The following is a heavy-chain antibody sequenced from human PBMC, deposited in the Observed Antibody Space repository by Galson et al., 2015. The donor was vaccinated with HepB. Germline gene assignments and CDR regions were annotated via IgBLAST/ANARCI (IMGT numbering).Heavy chain of an antibody. CDR3: ARDNGDCSGGSCYPD. CDR2: ISAYNGNT. CDR1: GYTFTSYG. D-gene: IGHD2-15*01. V-gene: IGHV1-18*04. J-gene: IGHJ4*02. Sequence: SVKVSCKASGYTFTSYGISWVRQAPGQGLEWMGWISAYNGNTNYAQKLQGRVTMTTDTSTSTAYVELRSLRSDDTAVYYCARDNGDCSGGSCYPDWGQGTLVTVSS.